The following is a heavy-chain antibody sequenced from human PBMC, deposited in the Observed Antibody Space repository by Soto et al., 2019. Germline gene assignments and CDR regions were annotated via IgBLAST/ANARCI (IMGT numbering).Heavy chain of an antibody. V-gene: IGHV3-30-3*01. CDR3: PPAKVIRYSYRHSVDV. D-gene: IGHD2-2*01. Sequence: PGGSLRLSCAASGFNFNYYPIHWVRQAPGKGLEWVALISYDGSHEYYADSVKGRFSLSRDNSKNTVYLHMTGLRVDDTAVYYWPPAKVIRYSYRHSVDVLGQGPTVTVAS. CDR1: GFNFNYYP. CDR2: ISYDGSHE. J-gene: IGHJ6*02.